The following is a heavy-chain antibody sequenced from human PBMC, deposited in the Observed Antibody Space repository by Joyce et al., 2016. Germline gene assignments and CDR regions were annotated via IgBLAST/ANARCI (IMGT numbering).Heavy chain of an antibody. CDR2: INRDGSST. Sequence: EVQLVESGGGLVQPGGSVRLSCAASGFTFSSYWMYWVRKAPGKGLLGVSRINRDGSSTTYADSVKGRFTISRDNAKNTLYLQMNSLRAEDTAVDYWARLRRWSGPSDCWGQGTLVTVSS. J-gene: IGHJ4*02. CDR3: ARLRRWSGPSDC. V-gene: IGHV3-74*03. CDR1: GFTFSSYW. D-gene: IGHD4-23*01.